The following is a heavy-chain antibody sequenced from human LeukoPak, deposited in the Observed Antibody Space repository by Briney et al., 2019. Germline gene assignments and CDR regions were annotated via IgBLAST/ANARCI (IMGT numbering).Heavy chain of an antibody. V-gene: IGHV3-53*01. CDR2: VYRGGGT. Sequence: GWSLRLSCAASGLTVSTNYMYWVRQAPGRGLEWVSVVYRGGGTYYADSVKGRFTISRDNSKNRLYLQMNSLRAEDTAVYYCTAGSSGVFDYWGQGTLVTVSS. CDR1: GLTVSTNY. CDR3: TAGSSGVFDY. D-gene: IGHD3-22*01. J-gene: IGHJ4*02.